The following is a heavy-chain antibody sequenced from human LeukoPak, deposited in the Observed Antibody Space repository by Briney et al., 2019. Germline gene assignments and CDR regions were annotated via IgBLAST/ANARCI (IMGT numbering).Heavy chain of an antibody. V-gene: IGHV4-34*01. J-gene: IGHJ4*02. Sequence: SETLSLTCAVYGGSFSGYYWSWIRQPPGKGLEWIGEINHSGSTNYNPSLKSRVTISADTSKNQFSLKLSSVTAADTAVYYCTRVLTGDEGGYSDHWGQGTLVTVSS. CDR3: TRVLTGDEGGYSDH. CDR2: INHSGST. CDR1: GGSFSGYY. D-gene: IGHD7-27*01.